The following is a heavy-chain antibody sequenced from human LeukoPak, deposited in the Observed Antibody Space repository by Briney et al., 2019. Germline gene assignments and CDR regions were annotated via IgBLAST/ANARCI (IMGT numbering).Heavy chain of an antibody. Sequence: GGSLRLSCAASGFTFSTYILHWLRQAPGKGLEWVAVISSDGSNKYYADSVKGRFTISRDNSKNTLYLQMNSLRAEDTAVYYCARDALKWGQGTLVTVSS. CDR1: GFTFSTYI. V-gene: IGHV3-30-3*01. CDR2: ISSDGSNK. CDR3: ARDALK. J-gene: IGHJ4*02.